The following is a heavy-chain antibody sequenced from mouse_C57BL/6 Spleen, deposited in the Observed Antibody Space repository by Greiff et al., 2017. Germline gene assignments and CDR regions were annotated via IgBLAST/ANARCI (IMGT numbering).Heavy chain of an antibody. V-gene: IGHV1-82*01. CDR3: ARESYGSSFYWYFDV. CDR1: GYAFSSSW. J-gene: IGHJ1*03. D-gene: IGHD1-1*01. Sequence: VQLQQSGPELVKPGASVKISCKASGYAFSSSWMNWVKQRPGKGLEWIGRIYPGDGDTNYNGKFKGKATLTADKSSSTAYMQLSSLTSEDSAVYFCARESYGSSFYWYFDVWGTGTTVTVSS. CDR2: IYPGDGDT.